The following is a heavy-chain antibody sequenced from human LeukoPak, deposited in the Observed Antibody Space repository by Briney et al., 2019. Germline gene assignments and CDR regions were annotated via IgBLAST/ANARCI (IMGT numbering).Heavy chain of an antibody. CDR3: ARVMGYYYYMDV. Sequence: SETLSLTCAVSGYSIRSDDYWAWIRQPPGKGLEWIGNIYHSGSTYYNPSLNSRVTISVDTSKNQFSLRLSSVTAADTAVFYCARVMGYYYYMDVWGTGTTVTVSS. CDR2: IYHSGST. D-gene: IGHD3-16*01. V-gene: IGHV4-38-2*01. J-gene: IGHJ6*03. CDR1: GYSIRSDDY.